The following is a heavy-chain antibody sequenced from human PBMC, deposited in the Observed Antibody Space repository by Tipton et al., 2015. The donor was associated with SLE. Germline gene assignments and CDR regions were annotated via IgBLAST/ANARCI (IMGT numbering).Heavy chain of an antibody. J-gene: IGHJ6*03. V-gene: IGHV4-39*07. CDR2: IYYSGST. Sequence: TLSLTCAVYGGSFSSYYWGWIRQPPGKGLEWIGSIYYSGSTYYNPSLKSRVTISVDTSKNQFSLKLSSVTAADTAVYYCARDLAAAGRSMDVWGKGTTVTVSS. CDR1: GGSFSSYY. D-gene: IGHD6-13*01. CDR3: ARDLAAAGRSMDV.